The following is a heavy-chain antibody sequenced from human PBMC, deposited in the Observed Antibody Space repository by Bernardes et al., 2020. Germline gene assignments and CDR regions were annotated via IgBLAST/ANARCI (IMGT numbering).Heavy chain of an antibody. CDR3: ASPGKDYSNYLGACDI. V-gene: IGHV4-39*01. CDR1: GASISGSRYY. J-gene: IGHJ3*02. Sequence: SETLSLTCTVSGASISGSRYYWAWIRQTPGKELEWIGGLFYSGSAYFNPSLKSRATISVDRSKNQFSLKLSSVTAADTAVYYCASPGKDYSNYLGACDIWGQGKLFTVAS. CDR2: LFYSGSA. D-gene: IGHD4-4*01.